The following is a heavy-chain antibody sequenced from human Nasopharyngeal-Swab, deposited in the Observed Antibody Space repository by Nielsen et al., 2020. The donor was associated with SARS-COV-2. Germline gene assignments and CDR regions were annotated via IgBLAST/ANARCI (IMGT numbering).Heavy chain of an antibody. J-gene: IGHJ6*02. CDR1: GFTFSSYW. D-gene: IGHD3-22*01. CDR3: ARGAVMSDSSEYYYYYYGMDV. V-gene: IGHV3-74*01. CDR2: INSDGSST. Sequence: GEPLKISCAASGFTFSSYWMHWVRQAPGKGLVWVSRINSDGSSTSYADSVKGRFTISRDNAKNTLYLQMNSLRAEDTAVYYCARGAVMSDSSEYYYYYYGMDVWGQGTTVTVSS.